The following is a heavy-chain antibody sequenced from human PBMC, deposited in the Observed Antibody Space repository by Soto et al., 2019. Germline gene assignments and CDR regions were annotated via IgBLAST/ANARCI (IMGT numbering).Heavy chain of an antibody. CDR1: GGTFSSYT. V-gene: IGHV1-69*02. CDR2: IIPILGIA. Sequence: QVQLVQSGAEVKKPGSSVNVSCKASGGTFSSYTISWVRQAPGQGLEWMGRIIPILGIANYAQKFQGRVTITANKSTSTAYMELSSLRSEETAVYYCASYGGNSGGCDYWGQGTLVTVSS. J-gene: IGHJ4*02. CDR3: ASYGGNSGGCDY. D-gene: IGHD4-17*01.